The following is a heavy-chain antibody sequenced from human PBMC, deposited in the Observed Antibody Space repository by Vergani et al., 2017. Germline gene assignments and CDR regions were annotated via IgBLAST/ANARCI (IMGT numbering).Heavy chain of an antibody. CDR3: ARLYDFWSGPYMDV. CDR2: IYYSGST. Sequence: QVQLQESGPGLVKPSQTLSLTCTVSGGSISSYYWGWIRQPPGKGLEWIGSIYYSGSTYYNPSLKSRVTISVDTSKNQFSLKLSSVTAADTAVYYCARLYDFWSGPYMDVWGKGTTVTVSS. D-gene: IGHD3-3*01. V-gene: IGHV4-39*01. J-gene: IGHJ6*03. CDR1: GGSISSYY.